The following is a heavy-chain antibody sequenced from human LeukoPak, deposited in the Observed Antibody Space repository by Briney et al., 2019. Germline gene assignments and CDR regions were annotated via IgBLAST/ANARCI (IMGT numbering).Heavy chain of an antibody. CDR3: ARQIRWLRYWFDP. V-gene: IGHV4-34*01. Sequence: SETLSLTCAVYVGSFSGYYWSWIRQPPGKGLECVGEINHSGRTNYNPSLKSRVTISVDTSKNQFSLKPSSVTAADTAVYYCARQIRWLRYWFDPWGQGTLVTVSS. J-gene: IGHJ5*02. D-gene: IGHD5-12*01. CDR1: VGSFSGYY. CDR2: INHSGRT.